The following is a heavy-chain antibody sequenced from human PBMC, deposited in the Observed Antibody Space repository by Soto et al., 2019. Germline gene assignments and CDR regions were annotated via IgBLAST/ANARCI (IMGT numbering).Heavy chain of an antibody. CDR3: ARGFLGVGDAFDI. CDR1: GFTFSDYY. D-gene: IGHD2-8*01. CDR2: ISNGGATV. V-gene: IGHV3-11*01. J-gene: IGHJ3*02. Sequence: QVQLVESGGGLVKPGGSLRLSCAASGFTFSDYYMVWVRQAPGKGLEWISYISNGGATVYYADSVKGRFTISRDNGKNSMFLQMNSLTADYTAVYYCARGFLGVGDAFDIWGRGTTVTVSS.